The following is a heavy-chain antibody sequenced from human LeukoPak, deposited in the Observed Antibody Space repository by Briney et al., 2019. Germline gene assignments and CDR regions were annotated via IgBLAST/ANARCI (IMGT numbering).Heavy chain of an antibody. V-gene: IGHV3-30*18. CDR1: GFTFSSYA. J-gene: IGHJ3*02. D-gene: IGHD2-2*01. Sequence: PGGSLRLSCAASGFTFSSYAMSWVRQAPGKGLEWVAVISYDGTEKYYEDSVKGRFTISRDNSKNTLYLQMNSLRTEDTAVYYCANSKVPREYCSATSCYAGFGAFDIWGQGTMVTVSS. CDR3: ANSKVPREYCSATSCYAGFGAFDI. CDR2: ISYDGTEK.